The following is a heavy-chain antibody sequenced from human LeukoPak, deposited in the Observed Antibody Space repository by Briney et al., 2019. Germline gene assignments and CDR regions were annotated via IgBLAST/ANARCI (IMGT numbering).Heavy chain of an antibody. CDR3: ARDGARYCSSTSCYGNDYYYYGMDV. D-gene: IGHD2-2*01. V-gene: IGHV3-33*01. CDR2: IWYDGSNK. Sequence: GGYLRLSCAASGFTFSSYGMHWARQAPRQGLEWVAVIWYDGSNKYYADSVKGRFTISRDNSKNTLYLQMNSLRAEDTAVYYCARDGARYCSSTSCYGNDYYYYGMDVWGQGTTVTVSS. CDR1: GFTFSSYG. J-gene: IGHJ6*02.